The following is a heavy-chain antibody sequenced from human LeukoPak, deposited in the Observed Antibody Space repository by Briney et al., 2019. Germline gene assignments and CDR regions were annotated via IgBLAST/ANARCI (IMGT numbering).Heavy chain of an antibody. CDR3: ARAGAQGNGDFPEWDFDY. CDR1: GFTFSDYY. Sequence: GGSLRLSCAASGFTFSDYYMSWIRQAPGKGLEWVSYISSSGSTIYYADSVKGRFTISRDNAKNSLYLQMNSLRAEDTAVYYCARAGAQGNGDFPEWDFDYWGQGTLVTVSS. V-gene: IGHV3-11*01. CDR2: ISSSGSTI. D-gene: IGHD4-17*01. J-gene: IGHJ4*02.